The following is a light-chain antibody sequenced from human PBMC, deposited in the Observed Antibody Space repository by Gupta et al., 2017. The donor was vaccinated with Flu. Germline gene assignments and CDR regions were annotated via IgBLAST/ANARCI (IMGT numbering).Light chain of an antibody. J-gene: IGKJ3*01. CDR1: QSLLHSNGKHY. CDR2: EVS. CDR3: RQCIQPPFT. V-gene: IGKV2D-29*01. Sequence: DIVMTQTPLSLPVTPGQPASISCKSSQSLLHSNGKHYLYWYLQKPGQPPQLLFYEVSHRGSAVPDRFSGSGSGTEFTLRISRVEAEDVGVYYCRQCIQPPFTFGRGTKVDIK.